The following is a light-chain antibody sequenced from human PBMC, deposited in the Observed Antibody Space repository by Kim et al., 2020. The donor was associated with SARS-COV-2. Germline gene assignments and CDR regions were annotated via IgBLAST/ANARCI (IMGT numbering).Light chain of an antibody. Sequence: LSPGERATLSCRASQSVSSSYLGWYQQRRGQAPRLLIYGASSRATGIPDRFSGSGSGTDFTLTISRLEPEDFAVYYCQQYGNSPYTFGQGTKLEI. V-gene: IGKV3-20*01. CDR2: GAS. CDR1: QSVSSSY. J-gene: IGKJ2*01. CDR3: QQYGNSPYT.